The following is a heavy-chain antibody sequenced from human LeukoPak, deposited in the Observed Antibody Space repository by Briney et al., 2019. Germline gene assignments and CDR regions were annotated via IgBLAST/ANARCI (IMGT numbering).Heavy chain of an antibody. J-gene: IGHJ4*02. Sequence: SETLSLTCAVYGGSFSGYYWSWIRQPPGKGLEWIGEINHSGSTNYNPSLKSRVTISVDTSKNQFSLKLSSVTAADTAVYYCARGGYGPTPFFDYWGQGTLVTVSS. CDR3: ARGGYGPTPFFDY. CDR1: GGSFSGYY. D-gene: IGHD5-18*01. CDR2: INHSGST. V-gene: IGHV4-34*01.